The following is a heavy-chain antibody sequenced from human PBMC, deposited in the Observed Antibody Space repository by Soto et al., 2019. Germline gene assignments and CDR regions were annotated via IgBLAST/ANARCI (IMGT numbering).Heavy chain of an antibody. Sequence: QVQLVQSGAEVKKPGASVKVSCKASGYTFTSYDINWVRQATGQGLEWMGWMNPNSGNTGYAQKFQGRVTMTRNTSISTAYMELSSLRSEDMAVYYCAIFFKPTRAELFDYWGQGTLVTVSS. CDR3: AIFFKPTRAELFDY. D-gene: IGHD1-7*01. V-gene: IGHV1-8*01. J-gene: IGHJ4*02. CDR2: MNPNSGNT. CDR1: GYTFTSYD.